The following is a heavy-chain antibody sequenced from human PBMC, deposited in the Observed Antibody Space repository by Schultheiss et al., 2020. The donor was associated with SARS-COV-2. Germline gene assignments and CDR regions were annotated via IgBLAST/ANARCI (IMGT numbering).Heavy chain of an antibody. J-gene: IGHJ4*02. CDR3: ARDLDTAMGRYDY. CDR1: GGTFSSYT. D-gene: IGHD5-18*01. V-gene: IGHV1-69*04. CDR2: IIPILGIA. Sequence: SVKVSCKASGGTFSSYTISWVRQAPGQGLEWMGRIIPILGIANYAQKFQGRVTITADKSTSTAYMELSSLRSEDTAVYYCARDLDTAMGRYDYWGQGTLVTVSS.